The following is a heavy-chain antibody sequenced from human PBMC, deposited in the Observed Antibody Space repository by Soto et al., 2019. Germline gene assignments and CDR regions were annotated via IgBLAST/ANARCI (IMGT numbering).Heavy chain of an antibody. CDR2: ISGSGGST. V-gene: IGHV3-23*01. CDR1: GFTFSSYA. J-gene: IGHJ4*02. Sequence: RRLSCAASGFTFSSYAMSWVRQAPGKGLEWVSAISGSGGSTYYADSVKGRFTISRDNSKNTLYLQMSSLRAEDTAVYYCAKDLNVPYYFDYWGQGTLVTVSS. CDR3: AKDLNVPYYFDY.